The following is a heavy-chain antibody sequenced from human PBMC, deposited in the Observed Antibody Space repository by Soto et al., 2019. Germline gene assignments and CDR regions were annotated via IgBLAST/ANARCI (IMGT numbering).Heavy chain of an antibody. J-gene: IGHJ6*02. CDR2: IHTSGST. D-gene: IGHD4-4*01. CDR3: ARDLDYSNPLTFNCYSGMDV. CDR1: GGSISGDY. V-gene: IGHV4-4*07. Sequence: PSATLSLSCTVSGGSISGDYWSWIRQPAGKGREWMGRIHTSGSTNHNPSHERRVTMSVDVSKKQFSLHLRSVTAADTAVYYCARDLDYSNPLTFNCYSGMDVWGQGTKVTVSS.